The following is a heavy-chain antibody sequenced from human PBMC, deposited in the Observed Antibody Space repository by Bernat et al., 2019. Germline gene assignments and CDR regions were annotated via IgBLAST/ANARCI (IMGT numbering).Heavy chain of an antibody. V-gene: IGHV3-48*01. J-gene: IGHJ6*02. CDR2: IISSSSTI. CDR1: GFTFSSYS. Sequence: EVQLVESGGGLVQPGGSLRLSFAASGFTFSSYSMNWFRQAPGKGLEWVSYIISSSSTIYNADSVKGRFTISRDNAKNSLYLQMNSLRAEDTAVYYCARDTVDTAMAIYYYYYYGMDVWGQGTTVTVSS. CDR3: ARDTVDTAMAIYYYYYYGMDV. D-gene: IGHD5-18*01.